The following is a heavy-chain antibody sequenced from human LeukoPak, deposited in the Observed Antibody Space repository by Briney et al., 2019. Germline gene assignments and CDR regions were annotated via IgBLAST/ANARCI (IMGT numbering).Heavy chain of an antibody. J-gene: IGHJ6*02. Sequence: PGGSLRLSCAASGFTFSSYCMNWARQAPGKGLELVASINHNGNVNYYVDSVKGRFTISRDNAKNSLYLQMSNLRAEDTAVYFCARGGGLDVWGQGATVTVSS. CDR1: GFTFSSYC. CDR3: ARGGGLDV. D-gene: IGHD3-16*01. CDR2: INHNGNVN. V-gene: IGHV3-7*03.